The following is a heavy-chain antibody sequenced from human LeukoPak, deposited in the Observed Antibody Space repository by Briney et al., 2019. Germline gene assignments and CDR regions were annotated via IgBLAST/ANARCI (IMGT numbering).Heavy chain of an antibody. CDR1: GFMFSRYS. Sequence: PGGSLRLSCAASGFMFSRYSMNWVRQAPGKGLECVSSISSTSSYIHYVDSVKGRFTISRDNAKNSLYLHMNSLRAEETAVYYCASDLGDLIVGGEYFQNWGQGTLVTVSS. CDR2: ISSTSSYI. D-gene: IGHD1-26*01. V-gene: IGHV3-21*01. CDR3: ASDLGDLIVGGEYFQN. J-gene: IGHJ1*01.